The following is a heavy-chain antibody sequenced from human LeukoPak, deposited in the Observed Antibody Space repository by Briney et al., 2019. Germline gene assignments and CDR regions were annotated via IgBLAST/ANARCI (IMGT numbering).Heavy chain of an antibody. D-gene: IGHD4-23*01. Sequence: PGGSLRLSCAASGFTFSDYYMSWIRQAPGKGLEWVAFIRNDAGNKYYADSVKGRFTISRDNSKNTLYLQMNSLRAEDTAVYYCAKGDTTVVTPVDYWGQGTLVTVSS. J-gene: IGHJ4*02. CDR2: IRNDAGNK. V-gene: IGHV3-30*02. CDR1: GFTFSDYY. CDR3: AKGDTTVVTPVDY.